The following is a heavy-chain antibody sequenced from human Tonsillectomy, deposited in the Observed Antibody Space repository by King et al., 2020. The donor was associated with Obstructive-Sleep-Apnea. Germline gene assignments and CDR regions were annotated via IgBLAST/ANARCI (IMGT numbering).Heavy chain of an antibody. J-gene: IGHJ4*02. Sequence: VQLVESGAEVKKPGESLKISCKGSGYSFTSYWIGWVLQIPGKGLEWMGIIYPGDSDTRYHPSFRGQVTISADKSISTAYLHGSSLKASDTAMYYCARGGDYDSSGYYSYWGQGTLVTVSS. CDR2: IYPGDSDT. V-gene: IGHV5-51*01. CDR1: GYSFTSYW. D-gene: IGHD3-22*01. CDR3: ARGGDYDSSGYYSY.